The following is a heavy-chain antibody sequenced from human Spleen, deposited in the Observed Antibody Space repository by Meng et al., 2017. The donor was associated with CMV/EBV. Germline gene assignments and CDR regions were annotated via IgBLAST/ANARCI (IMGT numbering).Heavy chain of an antibody. CDR3: ARDLHYDILTGYYAFDI. J-gene: IGHJ3*02. Sequence: SETLSLTCTVSGGSVSSGSYYWSWIRQPPGKGLEWIGYIYYSGSTNYNPSLKSRVTMSVDTSKNQFSLKLSSVTAADTAVYYCARDLHYDILTGYYAFDIWGQGTMVTVSS. D-gene: IGHD3-9*01. CDR1: GGSVSSGSYY. V-gene: IGHV4-61*01. CDR2: IYYSGST.